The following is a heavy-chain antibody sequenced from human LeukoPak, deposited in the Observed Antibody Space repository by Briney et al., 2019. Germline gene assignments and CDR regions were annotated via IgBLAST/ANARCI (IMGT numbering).Heavy chain of an antibody. J-gene: IGHJ3*01. V-gene: IGHV1-2*02. D-gene: IGHD3-10*01. Sequence: GASVKVSCKASGYTFIDHYIHWVRQAPGQGLEWMGWIIPNSGGARFAQKFQGRVTMTTDTSINTSYMELSSLRSDDTAVYYCARLGDLVRGACDVWGQGTMVTVSS. CDR2: IIPNSGGA. CDR3: ARLGDLVRGACDV. CDR1: GYTFIDHY.